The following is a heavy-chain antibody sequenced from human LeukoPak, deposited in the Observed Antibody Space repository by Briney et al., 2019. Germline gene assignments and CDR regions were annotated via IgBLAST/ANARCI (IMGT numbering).Heavy chain of an antibody. CDR1: DGPFSDYY. CDR2: IYTSGST. J-gene: IGHJ4*02. Sequence: PSETLSLTCTVSDGPFSDYYWSWIRQPAGKGLEWIGRIYTSGSTNYNPSLKSRVTMSAETSKNQFSLKLSSVTAADTAVYYCARDRHYGSGNLFDYWGQGTLVTVSS. D-gene: IGHD3-10*01. V-gene: IGHV4-4*07. CDR3: ARDRHYGSGNLFDY.